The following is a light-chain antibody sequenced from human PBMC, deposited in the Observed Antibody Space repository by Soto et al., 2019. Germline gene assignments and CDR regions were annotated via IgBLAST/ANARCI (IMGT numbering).Light chain of an antibody. V-gene: IGKV1-5*03. CDR3: QQDKSYSRT. J-gene: IGKJ1*01. Sequence: DILITQSPSTLSASIGDRVTITCRASQSISDWLAWFQQKPGMAPKLLISQASYLESGVPSRFSGSGSGTAFTLTISSLQPDDFATFYCQQDKSYSRTFGQGTKVEIK. CDR1: QSISDW. CDR2: QAS.